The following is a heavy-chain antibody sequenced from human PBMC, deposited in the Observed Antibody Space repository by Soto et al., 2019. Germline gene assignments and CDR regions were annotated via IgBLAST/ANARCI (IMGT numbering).Heavy chain of an antibody. J-gene: IGHJ4*02. V-gene: IGHV1-69*12. D-gene: IGHD4-4*01. CDR3: ARLPPTAGNSAFDH. CDR1: GGSFSNYA. Sequence: QVQLVQSGAEVKKPGSSVKVSCKASGGSFSNYAISWVRQAPGQGLAWMGGILPIFETPNYAQKFQGRLTITADESTSTAYMELSNLESEDKAVYFCARLPPTAGNSAFDHWGQGTLVPGSS. CDR2: ILPIFETP.